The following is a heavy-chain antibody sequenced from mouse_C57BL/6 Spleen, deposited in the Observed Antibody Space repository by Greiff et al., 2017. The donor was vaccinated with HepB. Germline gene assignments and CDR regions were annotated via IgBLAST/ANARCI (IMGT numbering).Heavy chain of an antibody. Sequence: EVKLVESGGDLVKPGGSLKLSCAASGFTFSSYGMSWVRQTPDKRLEWVATISSGGSYTYYPDSVKGRFTISSDNAKNTLYLRMSSLKSEDTAMYNCARQRLAWFAYWGQGTLVTVSA. CDR1: GFTFSSYG. V-gene: IGHV5-6*02. CDR2: ISSGGSYT. D-gene: IGHD3-2*02. J-gene: IGHJ3*01. CDR3: ARQRLAWFAY.